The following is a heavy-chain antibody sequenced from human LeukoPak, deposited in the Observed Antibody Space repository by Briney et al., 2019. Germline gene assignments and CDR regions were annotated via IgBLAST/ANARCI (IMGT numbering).Heavy chain of an antibody. CDR1: GFTFSSYG. D-gene: IGHD1-26*01. CDR3: AREGIESYYSEYFQH. V-gene: IGHV3-30*03. J-gene: IGHJ1*01. CDR2: ISYDGSSK. Sequence: GRSLRLSCAASGFTFSSYGMQWVRQAPGKGLEWVAVISYDGSSKYYADSVKGRFTISRDNSKNTLYLQMNSLRAEDTAVYYCAREGIESYYSEYFQHWGQGTLVTVSS.